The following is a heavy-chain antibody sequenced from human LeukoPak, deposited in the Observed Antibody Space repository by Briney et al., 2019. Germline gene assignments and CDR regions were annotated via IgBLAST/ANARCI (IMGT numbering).Heavy chain of an antibody. V-gene: IGHV1-8*03. CDR3: ARGPLDFWSGYYTTPIDY. Sequence: ASVKVSCKASGYTFTSYDINWVRQATGQGLEWMGWMNPNSGNTGHAQKFQGRVTITRNTSISTAYMELSSLRSEDTAVYYCARGPLDFWSGYYTTPIDYWGQGTLVTVSS. CDR2: MNPNSGNT. J-gene: IGHJ4*02. CDR1: GYTFTSYD. D-gene: IGHD3-3*01.